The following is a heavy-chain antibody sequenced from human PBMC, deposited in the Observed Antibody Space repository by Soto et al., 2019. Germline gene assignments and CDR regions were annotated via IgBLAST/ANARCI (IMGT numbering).Heavy chain of an antibody. CDR3: AGTTSHQWYYMDV. CDR2: TYYRSRWYN. Sequence: SQTLSLTCAISGDSVSSNSAAWNWIRLSPSRGLEWLARTYYRSRWYNDYAVSVRSRITVNPDTSKNQFSLQLTSVTPEDTAVYYCAGTTSHQWYYMDVWSKGTTV. D-gene: IGHD1-7*01. CDR1: GDSVSSNSAA. V-gene: IGHV6-1*01. J-gene: IGHJ6*03.